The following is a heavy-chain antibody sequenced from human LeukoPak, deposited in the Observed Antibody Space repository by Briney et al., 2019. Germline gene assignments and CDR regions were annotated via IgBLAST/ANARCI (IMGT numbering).Heavy chain of an antibody. Sequence: SETLSLTCTVSGGSISSSSYYWGWIRQPPGKGLEWIGSIYYSGSTYYNPSLKSRVTISVDTSKNQFSLKPSSVTAADTAVYYCARLNTRSWFDPWGQGTLVTVSS. V-gene: IGHV4-39*01. CDR1: GGSISSSSYY. CDR3: ARLNTRSWFDP. J-gene: IGHJ5*02. CDR2: IYYSGST.